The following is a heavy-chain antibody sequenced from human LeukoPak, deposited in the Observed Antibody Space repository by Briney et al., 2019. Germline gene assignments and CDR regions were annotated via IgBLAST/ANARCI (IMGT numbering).Heavy chain of an antibody. Sequence: GGSLRLSCAASGFTFSSYGMHWVRQAPGKGLEWVAFIRYDGSNKYYADSVKGRFTISRDNSKNTLYLQMNSLRAEDTAVHYCAKDRYGSGSYFYYYYMDVWGKGTTVTISS. CDR2: IRYDGSNK. CDR1: GFTFSSYG. D-gene: IGHD3-10*01. CDR3: AKDRYGSGSYFYYYYMDV. J-gene: IGHJ6*03. V-gene: IGHV3-30*02.